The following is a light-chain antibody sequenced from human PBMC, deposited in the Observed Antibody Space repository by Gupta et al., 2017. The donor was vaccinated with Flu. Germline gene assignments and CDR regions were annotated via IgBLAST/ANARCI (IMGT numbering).Light chain of an antibody. J-gene: IGKJ2*01. V-gene: IGKV1-39*01. CDR2: AAS. CDR1: QSISSY. CDR3: QQSYSTPRT. Sequence: PSSLSPSVGARVTIPCRASQSISSYLNWYQQKPGKAPKLLIYAASSLQSGVPSRFSGSGSGTDFTLTISSLQPEDFATYYCQQSYSTPRTFGQGTKLEIK.